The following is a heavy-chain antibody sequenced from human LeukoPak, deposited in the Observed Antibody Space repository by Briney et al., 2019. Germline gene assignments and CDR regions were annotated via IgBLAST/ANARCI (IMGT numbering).Heavy chain of an antibody. Sequence: SSETLSLTCTVSGGSISSYYWSWIRQPPGKGLEWIGYIYYSGSTNYNPSLKSRVTISVDTSKNQFSLQLNSVTPEDTAVYYCARDGIAVAGTLRTEGMVYYYYYMDVWGKGTTVTVSS. D-gene: IGHD6-19*01. CDR3: ARDGIAVAGTLRTEGMVYYYYYMDV. CDR2: IYYSGST. J-gene: IGHJ6*03. CDR1: GGSISSYY. V-gene: IGHV4-59*12.